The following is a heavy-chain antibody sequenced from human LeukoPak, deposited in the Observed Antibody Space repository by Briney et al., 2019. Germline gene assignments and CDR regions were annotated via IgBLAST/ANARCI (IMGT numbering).Heavy chain of an antibody. J-gene: IGHJ4*02. V-gene: IGHV1-2*02. D-gene: IGHD3-22*01. Sequence: ASVKVSCKASGYTFTGYYMHWVRQAPGQGLEWMGWINPNSGGTNYAQRFQGRVTMTRDTSINTAYMELSRLRSDDTAVYYCARRGYYYESSGYQAPEYYFDYWGQGTLVTVSS. CDR3: ARRGYYYESSGYQAPEYYFDY. CDR2: INPNSGGT. CDR1: GYTFTGYY.